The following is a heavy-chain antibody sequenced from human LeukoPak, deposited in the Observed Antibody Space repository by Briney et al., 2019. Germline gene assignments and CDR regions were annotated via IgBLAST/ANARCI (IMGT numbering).Heavy chain of an antibody. Sequence: GASVKVSCKASGYTFTDYYMHWVRQAPGQGLEWMGWINPNSGGTNYAQKFQGRVTMTRDTSISTAYMELSRLRSDDTAVYYCARAYTRYYGSGSYAWFDPWGQGTLVTVSS. D-gene: IGHD3-10*01. V-gene: IGHV1-2*02. CDR2: INPNSGGT. CDR3: ARAYTRYYGSGSYAWFDP. CDR1: GYTFTDYY. J-gene: IGHJ5*02.